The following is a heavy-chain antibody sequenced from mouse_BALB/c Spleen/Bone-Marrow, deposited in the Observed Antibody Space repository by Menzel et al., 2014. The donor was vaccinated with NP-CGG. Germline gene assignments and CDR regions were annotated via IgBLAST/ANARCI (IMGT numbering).Heavy chain of an antibody. CDR2: INPSSGGT. V-gene: IGHV1S16*01. CDR3: TIEYGITTKDYHALDC. Sequence: VKLQESGAELVKPGASVKLSCKASGYTFTTYWMHWVRLRPGQGFDWIGEINPSSGGTYYNEKFRRKATLTVDKSSSTAYMQLSSLTSEDSAVYYCTIEYGITTKDYHALDCWGQGTSVTVSS. J-gene: IGHJ4*01. D-gene: IGHD2-4*01. CDR1: GYTFTTYW.